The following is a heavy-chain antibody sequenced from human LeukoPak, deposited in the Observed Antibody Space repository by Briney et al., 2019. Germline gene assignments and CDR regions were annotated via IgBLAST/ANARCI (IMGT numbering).Heavy chain of an antibody. CDR2: ISAYNGNT. Sequence: GASVKVSCKASGYTFSSYGISWVRQAPGQGLEWMGWISAYNGNTDYAQKVQGRVTMTTDTSTSTAYMELRSLRSDETAVYYCARDEEVVPGAAVQYGMDVWGQGTTVTVSS. CDR1: GYTFSSYG. J-gene: IGHJ6*02. V-gene: IGHV1-18*01. D-gene: IGHD2-2*01. CDR3: ARDEEVVPGAAVQYGMDV.